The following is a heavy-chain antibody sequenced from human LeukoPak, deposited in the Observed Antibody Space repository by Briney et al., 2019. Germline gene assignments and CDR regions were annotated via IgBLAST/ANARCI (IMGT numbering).Heavy chain of an antibody. Sequence: PSETLSLTCTVSGGSISSYYWSWIRQPPGKGLEWIGYIYYSGSTNYNPSLKSRVTISVDTSKNQFSLKMTSVTAADTAVYYCARHRGAYDLLTGYYAAFDYWGQGTLVTVSS. CDR1: GGSISSYY. CDR3: ARHRGAYDLLTGYYAAFDY. V-gene: IGHV4-59*08. D-gene: IGHD3-9*01. J-gene: IGHJ4*02. CDR2: IYYSGST.